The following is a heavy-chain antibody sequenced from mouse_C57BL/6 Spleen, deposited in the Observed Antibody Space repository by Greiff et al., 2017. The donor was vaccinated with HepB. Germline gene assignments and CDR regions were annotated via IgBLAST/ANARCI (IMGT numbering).Heavy chain of an antibody. V-gene: IGHV1-4*01. CDR1: GYTFTSYT. CDR3: ARDGSNPSYAMDY. D-gene: IGHD1-1*01. J-gene: IGHJ4*01. CDR2: INPSSGYT. Sequence: QVQLKESGAELARPGASVKMSCKASGYTFTSYTMHWVQQRPGQGLEWIGYINPSSGYTKYNQKFKDKATLTADKSSSTAYMQLSSLTSEDSAVYYCARDGSNPSYAMDYWGQGTSVTVSS.